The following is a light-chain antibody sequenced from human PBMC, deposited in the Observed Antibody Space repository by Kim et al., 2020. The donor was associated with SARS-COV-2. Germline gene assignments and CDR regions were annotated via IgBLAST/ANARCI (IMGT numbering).Light chain of an antibody. CDR3: QSYDSSNVV. V-gene: IGLV6-57*04. Sequence: NFMLTQPHSVSESPGKTVTISCTRSSGSIASNYVQWYQQRPGSARTTVIYEDNQRPSGVPDRFSGSIDSSSNSASLTISGLKTEDEADYYCQSYDSSNVVFGGGTQLTVL. CDR1: SGSIASNY. J-gene: IGLJ2*01. CDR2: EDN.